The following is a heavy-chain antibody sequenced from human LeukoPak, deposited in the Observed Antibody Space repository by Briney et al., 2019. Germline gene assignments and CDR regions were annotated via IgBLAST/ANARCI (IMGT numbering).Heavy chain of an antibody. CDR2: IYTSGST. D-gene: IGHD3-10*01. CDR3: ARAGVRGGYYYYYYYMDV. J-gene: IGHJ6*03. Sequence: SETLSLTCTVSGGSISSYYWSWIRQPAGEGLESIGRIYTSGSTNYNPSLKSRVTISVDKSKNQFSLKLSSVTAADTAVYYCARAGVRGGYYYYYYYMDVWGKGTTVTVSS. CDR1: GGSISSYY. V-gene: IGHV4-4*07.